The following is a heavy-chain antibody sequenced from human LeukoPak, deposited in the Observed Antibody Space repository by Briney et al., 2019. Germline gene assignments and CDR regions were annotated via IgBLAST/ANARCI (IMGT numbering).Heavy chain of an antibody. CDR3: TRGSYGDYEY. V-gene: IGHV3-7*01. D-gene: IGHD4-17*01. J-gene: IGHJ4*02. CDR2: MKKDGSEK. Sequence: GGSLRLSCAASGFTFSDHWMSWVRQVPGKGLEWVADMKKDGSEKNEVDSAKGRFTISRDNAKKSLYLEMNSLRAEDTAVYYCTRGSYGDYEYWGQGTLVTVSS. CDR1: GFTFSDHW.